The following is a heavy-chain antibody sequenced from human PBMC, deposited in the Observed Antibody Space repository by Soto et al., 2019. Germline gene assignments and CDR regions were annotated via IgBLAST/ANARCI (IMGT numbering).Heavy chain of an antibody. CDR3: ARDPYCSTTSCSYYFDY. J-gene: IGHJ4*02. CDR1: GFSLSSYG. CDR2: IWSDGGNK. V-gene: IGHV3-33*01. Sequence: PGGSLRLSCEASGFSLSSYGMHWVRQAPGKGLQWVAVIWSDGGNKYYADPVKGRFTISRDNSKNTLYVQMNSLRAEDTAVYYCARDPYCSTTSCSYYFDYWGQGTLVTVSS. D-gene: IGHD2-2*01.